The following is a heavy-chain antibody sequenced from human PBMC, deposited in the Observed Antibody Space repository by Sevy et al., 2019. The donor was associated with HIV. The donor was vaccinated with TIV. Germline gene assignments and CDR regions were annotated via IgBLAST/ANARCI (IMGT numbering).Heavy chain of an antibody. D-gene: IGHD6-6*01. Sequence: SETLSLTCTVSGGSISSYYWSWIRQPPGKGLEWIGYIYYSGSTNYNPSLKSRVTISVDTSKNQFSLNLSSVTAADTAVYYCARIAYSSSSGRPYYYMDVWGKGTTVTVSS. CDR2: IYYSGST. V-gene: IGHV4-59*01. J-gene: IGHJ6*03. CDR3: ARIAYSSSSGRPYYYMDV. CDR1: GGSISSYY.